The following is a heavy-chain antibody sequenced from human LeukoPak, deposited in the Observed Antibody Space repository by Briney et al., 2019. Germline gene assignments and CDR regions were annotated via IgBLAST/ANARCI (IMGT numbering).Heavy chain of an antibody. CDR1: GFTFTNYV. Sequence: EGSLRLSCAASGFTFTNYVMNWVRQAPGKGLEWVSSITGTADKTYDADSVKGRFTISRDNSKNTLSLQMSSLRVEDTAIYYCARRGGSRGWGAFDIWGQGTIVTVSS. J-gene: IGHJ3*02. V-gene: IGHV3-23*01. D-gene: IGHD6-19*01. CDR3: ARRGGSRGWGAFDI. CDR2: ITGTADKT.